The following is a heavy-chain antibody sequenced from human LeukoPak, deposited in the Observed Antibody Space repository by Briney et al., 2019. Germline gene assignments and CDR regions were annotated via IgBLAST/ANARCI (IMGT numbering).Heavy chain of an antibody. Sequence: GGSLRLSCAASGFTFSSYGMHWVRQAPGKGLEWVAFIRYDGSNKYYADSVKGRFTISRDNSKNTLYLQMNSLRAEDTAVYYCAKAAALSGSYLYYFDYWGQGTLVTVSS. V-gene: IGHV3-30*02. CDR1: GFTFSSYG. D-gene: IGHD1-26*01. CDR3: AKAAALSGSYLYYFDY. CDR2: IRYDGSNK. J-gene: IGHJ4*02.